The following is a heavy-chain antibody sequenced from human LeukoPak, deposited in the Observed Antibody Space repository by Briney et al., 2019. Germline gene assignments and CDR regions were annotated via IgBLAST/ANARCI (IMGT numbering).Heavy chain of an antibody. V-gene: IGHV1-46*01. CDR2: INPSGGST. CDR3: AREPIAVADHAFDI. D-gene: IGHD6-19*01. Sequence: SGYTFTXYYMHWXRQAPGQGVEWMGIINPSGGSTSYAQKFQGRVTMTRDTSTSTVYMELSSLRSEDTAVYYCAREPIAVADHAFDIWGQGTMVTVSS. CDR1: GYTFTXYY. J-gene: IGHJ3*02.